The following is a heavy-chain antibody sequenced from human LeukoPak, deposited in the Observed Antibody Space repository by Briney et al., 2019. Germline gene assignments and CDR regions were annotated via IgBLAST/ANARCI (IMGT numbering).Heavy chain of an antibody. D-gene: IGHD2-21*02. CDR3: ARALAYCGGDCYSDV. Sequence: ASVKVSCKASGYTFTDYYMHWVRQAPGQGLEWMGRINPNSGGTNYAQKFQGRVTMTRDTSISTAYMELSRLRSDDTAVYYCARALAYCGGDCYSDVWGQGTLVTVSS. CDR2: INPNSGGT. CDR1: GYTFTDYY. J-gene: IGHJ4*02. V-gene: IGHV1-2*06.